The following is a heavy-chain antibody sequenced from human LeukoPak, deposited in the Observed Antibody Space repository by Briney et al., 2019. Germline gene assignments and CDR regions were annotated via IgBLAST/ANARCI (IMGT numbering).Heavy chain of an antibody. D-gene: IGHD6-19*01. J-gene: IGHJ4*02. CDR2: IYYSGST. CDR3: ARGWSSGWYRNDY. Sequence: PSETLSVTCTVSGGSISSYYWSWIRQPPGKGLEWIGYIYYSGSTTYNPSLKSRVTISVDTSKNQFSLKLSSVTAADTAVYYCARGWSSGWYRNDYWGQGTLDPVSS. V-gene: IGHV4-59*01. CDR1: GGSISSYY.